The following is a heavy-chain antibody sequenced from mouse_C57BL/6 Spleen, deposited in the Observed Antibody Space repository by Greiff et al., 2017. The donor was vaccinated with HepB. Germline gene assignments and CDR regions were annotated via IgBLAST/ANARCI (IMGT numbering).Heavy chain of an antibody. CDR3: ENGRKGY. Sequence: QGKLQQSGAELARPGASVKMSCKASGYTFTSYTMHWVKQRPGQGLEWIGYINPSSGYTKYNQKFKDKATLTADKSSSTAYMQLSSLTSEDSAVYYCENGRKGYWGQGTTLTVSS. CDR2: INPSSGYT. CDR1: GYTFTSYT. D-gene: IGHD1-1*01. V-gene: IGHV1-4*01. J-gene: IGHJ2*01.